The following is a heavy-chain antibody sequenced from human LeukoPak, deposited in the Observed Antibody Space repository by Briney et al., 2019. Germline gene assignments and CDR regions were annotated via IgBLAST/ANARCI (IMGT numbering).Heavy chain of an antibody. Sequence: GGSLRLSCAASGFTFSNYGMHWVRQAPGKGLQWVSIILYDGSDKYYADSVKGRFTISRDNSKNTLYLQMNSLRAEDTAVYYCAKDGLTMVRGVIGDAFDIWGQGTMVTVSS. J-gene: IGHJ3*02. CDR2: ILYDGSDK. V-gene: IGHV3-30*18. CDR1: GFTFSNYG. CDR3: AKDGLTMVRGVIGDAFDI. D-gene: IGHD3-10*01.